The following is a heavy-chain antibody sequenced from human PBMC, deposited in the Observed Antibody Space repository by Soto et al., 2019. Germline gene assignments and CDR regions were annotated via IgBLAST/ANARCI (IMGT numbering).Heavy chain of an antibody. CDR2: IYWDDDK. CDR1: GFSLSTSGVG. Sequence: QITLKESGPPLVKPTQTLTLTCTFSGFSLSTSGVGVGWIRQPPGKALEWLALIYWDDDKRYSPSLKSRLTITKDTSKNQVVLTMTNMDPVDTATYYCAHSKVLWLQFVWFDPWGQGTLVTVSS. D-gene: IGHD5-12*01. CDR3: AHSKVLWLQFVWFDP. J-gene: IGHJ5*02. V-gene: IGHV2-5*02.